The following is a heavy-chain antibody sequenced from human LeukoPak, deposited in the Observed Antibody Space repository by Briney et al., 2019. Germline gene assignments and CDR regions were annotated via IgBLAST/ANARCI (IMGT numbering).Heavy chain of an antibody. CDR1: GGSISSSNW. CDR2: IYHSGST. V-gene: IGHV4-4*02. J-gene: IGHJ4*02. D-gene: IGHD3-22*01. CDR3: ARTPYDSSGYAIDY. Sequence: SETLSLTCAVSGGSISSSNWWSWVRQPPGKGLEWIGEIYHSGSTNYNPSLKSRVTISVDKSKNQFSLKLSSVTAADTAVYYCARTPYDSSGYAIDYWGQGTLVTVSS.